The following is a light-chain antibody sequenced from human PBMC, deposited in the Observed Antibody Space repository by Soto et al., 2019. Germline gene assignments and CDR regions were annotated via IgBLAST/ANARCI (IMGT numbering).Light chain of an antibody. CDR1: QSVSSY. CDR2: DAS. Sequence: EIVLTQSPATLSLSPGERATLSCRASQSVSSYLAWYQQKPGQAPRLLIYDASNRATGIPGRCSGSGSGTDFTLTISSLEPEDFAVYYCQQRGNWPWTFGQGTKLDIK. V-gene: IGKV3-11*01. J-gene: IGKJ1*01. CDR3: QQRGNWPWT.